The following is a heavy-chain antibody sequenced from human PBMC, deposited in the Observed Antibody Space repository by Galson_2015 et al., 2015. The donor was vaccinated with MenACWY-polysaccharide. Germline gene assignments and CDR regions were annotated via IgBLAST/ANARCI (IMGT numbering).Heavy chain of an antibody. CDR2: ISYDGSSK. CDR3: AKSMTILDY. J-gene: IGHJ4*02. D-gene: IGHD4/OR15-4a*01. Sequence: SLRLSCAASGFAFRSYNMHWVRQAPGKGLEWVAVISYDGSSKYYIESVKGRFTISRDNSKNTVYLQMNSLRDEDTAVYYCAKSMTILDYWGQGTLVTVSS. CDR1: GFAFRSYN. V-gene: IGHV3-30*18.